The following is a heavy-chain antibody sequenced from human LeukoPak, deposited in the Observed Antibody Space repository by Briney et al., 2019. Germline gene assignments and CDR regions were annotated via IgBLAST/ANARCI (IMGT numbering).Heavy chain of an antibody. D-gene: IGHD4-23*01. J-gene: IGHJ4*02. V-gene: IGHV3-21*01. CDR2: ISTSSSYI. CDR3: ARDGDPWGGNSKPGY. Sequence: GGSLRLSCAASGFTFSSYSMNWVRQAPGKGLEWVSSISTSSSYIYYADSVKGRFTISRDNAKNSLYLQMNSLRAEDTAVYYCARDGDPWGGNSKPGYWGQGTLVTVSS. CDR1: GFTFSSYS.